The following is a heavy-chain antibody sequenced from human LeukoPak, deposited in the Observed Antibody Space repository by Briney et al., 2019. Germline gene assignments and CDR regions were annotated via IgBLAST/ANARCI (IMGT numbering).Heavy chain of an antibody. CDR2: IYTSGGT. D-gene: IGHD2-2*02. CDR1: GGSISRGGYF. Sequence: PSQTLSLTRTVSGGSISRGGYFWSWIRQPAGKGLEWIGRIYTSGGTNYNPSLNSRVTVSIDTSTNQFSLRLTSVTAADTAVYYCATYCSHTSCHTGGGFQHWGQGTLVTVSS. V-gene: IGHV4-61*02. J-gene: IGHJ1*01. CDR3: ATYCSHTSCHTGGGFQH.